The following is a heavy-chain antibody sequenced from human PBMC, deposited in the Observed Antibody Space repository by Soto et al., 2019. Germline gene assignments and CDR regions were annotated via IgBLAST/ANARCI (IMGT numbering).Heavy chain of an antibody. Sequence: QLQLQESGPGLVKPSETLSLTCSVSGGSISSRSHYWGWIRQPPGKRLEWIGTIYYSGNTYYNPSLKNRVPMYVDTSKNQCSRNLSSVTAADTAVYYCARQVGSSGFYSRPFDYWGQGTLFTVSS. V-gene: IGHV4-39*01. CDR1: GGSISSRSHY. D-gene: IGHD3-22*01. CDR2: IYYSGNT. J-gene: IGHJ4*02. CDR3: ARQVGSSGFYSRPFDY.